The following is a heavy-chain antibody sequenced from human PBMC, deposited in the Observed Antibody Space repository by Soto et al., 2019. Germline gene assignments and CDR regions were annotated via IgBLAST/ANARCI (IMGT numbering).Heavy chain of an antibody. V-gene: IGHV3-33*01. D-gene: IGHD1-1*01. J-gene: IGHJ3*01. CDR2: ISPK. Sequence: QVQLVESGGGLVQPGTSLRLSCAVSGYSFTKYGFHWVRQPPGKGLQWVAVISPKGHSDSVEGRFTISRDNSKDTLYLQMNNLRGEDTAVYYCARDDAFANENGFDVWGQGTKVTVSS. CDR3: ARDDAFANENGFDV. CDR1: GYSFTKYG.